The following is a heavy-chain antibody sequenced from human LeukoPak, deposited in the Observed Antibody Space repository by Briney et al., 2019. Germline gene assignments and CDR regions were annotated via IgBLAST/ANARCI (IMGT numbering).Heavy chain of an antibody. V-gene: IGHV4-30-2*01. Sequence: SETLSLTCAVSGGSISSGGNSWSWIRQPPGKGLEWIGYIYHSGSTYYNPSLKSQVTISVDRSKNQFSLNLSSVTAADTAVYYCARAKHYFDYWGQGTLVTVSS. CDR1: GGSISSGGNS. CDR2: IYHSGST. J-gene: IGHJ4*02. CDR3: ARAKHYFDY.